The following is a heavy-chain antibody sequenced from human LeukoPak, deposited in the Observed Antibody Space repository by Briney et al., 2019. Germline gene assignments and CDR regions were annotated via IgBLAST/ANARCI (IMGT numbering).Heavy chain of an antibody. Sequence: GGSLRLSCAASGFTFSSYGMHWVRQAPGKGLEWVAFIRYDGSNKYYADSVKGRFTISRDNSKNTLYLQMNSLRAEDTAVYYCAKDQWELPWFDPWGQGTLVTVSS. J-gene: IGHJ5*02. CDR1: GFTFSSYG. CDR3: AKDQWELPWFDP. CDR2: IRYDGSNK. D-gene: IGHD1-26*01. V-gene: IGHV3-30*02.